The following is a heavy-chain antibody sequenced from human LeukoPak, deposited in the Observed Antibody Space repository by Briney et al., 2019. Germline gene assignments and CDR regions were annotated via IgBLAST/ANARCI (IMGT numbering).Heavy chain of an antibody. V-gene: IGHV4-38-2*01. D-gene: IGHD3-22*01. CDR1: GYSISSGYY. CDR2: IYHSGST. J-gene: IGHJ4*02. Sequence: SETLSLTCAVSGYSISSGYYWGWIRQPPGKGLEWIGSIYHSGSTNYNPSLKSRVTISVDTSKNQFSLKLSSVTAADTAVYYCARPMADYYDSSGYYLDWGQGTLVTVSS. CDR3: ARPMADYYDSSGYYLD.